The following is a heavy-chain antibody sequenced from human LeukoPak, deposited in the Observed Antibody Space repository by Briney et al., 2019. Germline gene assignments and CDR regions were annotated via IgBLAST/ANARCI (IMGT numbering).Heavy chain of an antibody. D-gene: IGHD6-13*01. Sequence: SETLSLTCTVSGGSISGGSYYWGWIRQPPGKGLEWIGSLYNSGSTYYNPSLKGRVTISVDTSKNQFSLKLSSVTAADTAVYYCATSYSSSWPEIDYWGQGTLVTVSS. CDR3: ATSYSSSWPEIDY. CDR1: GGSISGGSYY. V-gene: IGHV4-39*01. CDR2: LYNSGST. J-gene: IGHJ4*02.